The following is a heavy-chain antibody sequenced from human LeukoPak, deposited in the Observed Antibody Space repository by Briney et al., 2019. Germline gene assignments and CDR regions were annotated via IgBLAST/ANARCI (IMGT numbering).Heavy chain of an antibody. D-gene: IGHD5-18*01. CDR3: AHREDTATLDY. Sequence: ESGPTLVNPTQTLTLTCTFSGFSLSTSGVGVGWIHQPPGKALEWLALIYWNDDKRYSPSLKSRLTITKDTSKNQVVLTMTNIDPVDTATYYCAHREDTATLDYWGQGTLVTVSS. J-gene: IGHJ4*02. CDR1: GFSLSTSGVG. V-gene: IGHV2-5*01. CDR2: IYWNDDK.